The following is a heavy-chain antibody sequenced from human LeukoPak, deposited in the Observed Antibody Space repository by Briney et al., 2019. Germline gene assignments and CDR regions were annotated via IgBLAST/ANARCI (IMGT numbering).Heavy chain of an antibody. V-gene: IGHV3-74*01. D-gene: IGHD3-16*01. Sequence: GGSLRLSCAASGFTLSSNYMSWVRQAPGKGVVWVSRINNDGSKPIYADSVKGRFTISRDNAKNTLYLQMNSLRAEDTAVYYCTRDVWGLWWFDPWGQGTLVTVSS. CDR1: GFTLSSNY. J-gene: IGHJ5*02. CDR2: INNDGSKP. CDR3: TRDVWGLWWFDP.